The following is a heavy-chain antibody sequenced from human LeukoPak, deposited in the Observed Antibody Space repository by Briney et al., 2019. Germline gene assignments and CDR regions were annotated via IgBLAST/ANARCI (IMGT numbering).Heavy chain of an antibody. CDR3: ARGQYSSSYFDY. J-gene: IGHJ4*02. CDR2: ISGRGGST. V-gene: IGHV3-23*01. D-gene: IGHD6-6*01. CDR1: GFTFNNYA. Sequence: GGSLRLSCAASGFTFNNYAMSWVRQAPGKGLDWVSCISGRGGSTYYADSVKGRFTISRDNSKNTLYLQMNSLRAEDTAVYYCARGQYSSSYFDYWGQGTLVTVSS.